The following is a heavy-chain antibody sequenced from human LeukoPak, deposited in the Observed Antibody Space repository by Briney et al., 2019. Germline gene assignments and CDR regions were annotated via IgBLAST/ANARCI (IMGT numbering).Heavy chain of an antibody. V-gene: IGHV4-39*01. D-gene: IGHD6-13*01. CDR2: VYYSGST. J-gene: IGHJ5*02. CDR1: GGSITSSSSY. Sequence: SETLSLTCTVSGGSITSSSSYWGWIRQPPGKGLEWIGSVYYSGSTYYNPSLESRVTVSVDTSKNQFSLKLSSVTAADTAVYYCARQAYSSNLGWFDPWGQGTLVTVSS. CDR3: ARQAYSSNLGWFDP.